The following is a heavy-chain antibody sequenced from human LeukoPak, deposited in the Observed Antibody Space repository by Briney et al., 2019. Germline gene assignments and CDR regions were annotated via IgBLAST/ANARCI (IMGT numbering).Heavy chain of an antibody. D-gene: IGHD2-15*01. CDR3: ARDPSLREGYLDGFDF. CDR2: ISQSGDFT. Sequence: GGSLRLSCAASGFTFSSYAMNWVRQAPGKGLEWVSTISQSGDFTYYADSVKGRFTISRDKSRNTVSLQMNSLRADDTAVYYCARDPSLREGYLDGFDFWGQGTMVTVSS. J-gene: IGHJ3*01. V-gene: IGHV3-23*01. CDR1: GFTFSSYA.